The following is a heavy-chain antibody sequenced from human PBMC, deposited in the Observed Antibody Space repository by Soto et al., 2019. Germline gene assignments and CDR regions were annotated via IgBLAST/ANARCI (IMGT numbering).Heavy chain of an antibody. Sequence: ALQILSLTCTVSGGPINNGGCYWSWIRQHPGKGLEFIGYIYDSGSTYYNPSLNSRVTISVDTSRNQFSLKLSPVTAADTAVYYCAGSPYVWGSYRSTWFDPWGQGTLVHRLL. CDR1: GGPINNGGCY. D-gene: IGHD3-16*02. CDR2: IYDSGST. CDR3: AGSPYVWGSYRSTWFDP. J-gene: IGHJ5*01. V-gene: IGHV4-31*03.